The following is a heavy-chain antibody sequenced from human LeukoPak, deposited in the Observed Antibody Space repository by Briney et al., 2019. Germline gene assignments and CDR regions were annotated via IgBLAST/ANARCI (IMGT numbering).Heavy chain of an antibody. Sequence: ASAKVSCKASGYTFTGYYMHWVRQAPGQGLEWMGRINPNSGGTNYAQKFQGRVTMTRDTSISTAYMELSRLRSDDTAVYYCARDVATTNWFDPWGQGTLVTVSS. CDR1: GYTFTGYY. CDR3: ARDVATTNWFDP. J-gene: IGHJ5*02. D-gene: IGHD4-11*01. V-gene: IGHV1-2*06. CDR2: INPNSGGT.